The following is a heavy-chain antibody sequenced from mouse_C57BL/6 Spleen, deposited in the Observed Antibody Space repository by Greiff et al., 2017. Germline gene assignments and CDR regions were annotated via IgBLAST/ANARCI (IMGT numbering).Heavy chain of an antibody. D-gene: IGHD1-1*01. CDR2: INYDGSST. J-gene: IGHJ4*01. CDR3: ARHYGSSYDAMDY. Sequence: EVQVVESEGGLVQPGSSMKLSCTASGFTFSDYYMAWVRQVPEKGLEWVANINYDGSSTYYLDSLKSRFIISRDNAKNILYLQMSSLKSEDTATYYCARHYGSSYDAMDYWGQGTSVTVSS. V-gene: IGHV5-16*01. CDR1: GFTFSDYY.